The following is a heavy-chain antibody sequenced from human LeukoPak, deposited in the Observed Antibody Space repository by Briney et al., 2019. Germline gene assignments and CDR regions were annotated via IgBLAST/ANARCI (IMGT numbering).Heavy chain of an antibody. CDR3: AGGGRPVDY. CDR1: GFPFSSYW. CDR2: INQDGNEK. V-gene: IGHV3-7*01. J-gene: IGHJ4*02. Sequence: GGSLRLSCAPSGFPFSSYWMTWVRQAPGKGLEWVANINQDGNEKYYADSLKGRFTISRDNAKNSLYLQMNSLRAEDTAVYYCAGGGRPVDYWGQGTLVTVSS.